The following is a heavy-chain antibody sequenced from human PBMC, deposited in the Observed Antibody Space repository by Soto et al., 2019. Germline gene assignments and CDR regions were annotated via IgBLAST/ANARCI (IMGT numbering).Heavy chain of an antibody. CDR3: ARSNYYDSSGYSQQRDY. V-gene: IGHV1-69*01. CDR1: GGTFSSYA. Sequence: QVQLVQSGAEVKKPGSSVKVSCKASGGTFSSYAISWVRQAPGQGLEWMGGIIPIFGTANYAQKFQGRVTITADESTRTAYMELSRLRSEDTAVYYCARSNYYDSSGYSQQRDYWGQGTLVTVSS. J-gene: IGHJ4*02. CDR2: IIPIFGTA. D-gene: IGHD3-22*01.